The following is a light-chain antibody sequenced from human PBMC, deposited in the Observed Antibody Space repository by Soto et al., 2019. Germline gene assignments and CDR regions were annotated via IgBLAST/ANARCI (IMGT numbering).Light chain of an antibody. CDR2: DVS. CDR3: SSYTSSSTWV. Sequence: HSVLTPPASVAEPIALPIAILCTKTTSDVGRYNYFSWYQQHPGKASNLIIYDVSNRPSGVSNRFSGSKSGNTASLTISGLQAEDEADYYCSSYTSSSTWVFGTGTKGTVL. V-gene: IGLV2-14*01. J-gene: IGLJ1*01. CDR1: TSDVGRYNY.